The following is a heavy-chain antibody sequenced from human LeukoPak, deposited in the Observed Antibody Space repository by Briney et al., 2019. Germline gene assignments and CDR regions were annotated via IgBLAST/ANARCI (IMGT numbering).Heavy chain of an antibody. CDR3: ARRGIAVAGMSSYYYYYMDV. V-gene: IGHV1-2*02. CDR1: GYTFTGYY. Sequence: ASVKVSCKASGYTFTGYYMHWVRQAPGQGLEWIGWINPNSGGTNYAQKFQGRVTMTRDTSISTAYMELSSLRSEDTAVYYCARRGIAVAGMSSYYYYYMDVWGKGTTVTVSS. D-gene: IGHD6-19*01. J-gene: IGHJ6*03. CDR2: INPNSGGT.